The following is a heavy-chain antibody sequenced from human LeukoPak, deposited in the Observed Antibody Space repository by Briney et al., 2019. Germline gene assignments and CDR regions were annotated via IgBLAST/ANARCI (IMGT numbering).Heavy chain of an antibody. CDR2: IYYSGST. D-gene: IGHD4-17*01. CDR1: GVSISSYY. V-gene: IGHV4-59*12. Sequence: SETLSLTCTVSGVSISSYYWSWIRQPPGKGLEWIGYIYYSGSTNYNPALKSRGTISVDTSKNQFSLKLSSVTAADTAVYYCARGGYGDYGAHDYWGQGTLVTVSS. CDR3: ARGGYGDYGAHDY. J-gene: IGHJ4*02.